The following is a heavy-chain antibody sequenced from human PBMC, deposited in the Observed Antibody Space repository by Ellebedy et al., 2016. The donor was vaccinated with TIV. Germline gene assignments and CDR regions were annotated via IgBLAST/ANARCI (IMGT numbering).Heavy chain of an antibody. Sequence: GESLKISCAASGFTFHDYTMLWVRQAPGRGLEWVSLINWDGSYTYYADSVRGRFTIARDNAQKSLDLQQRSLRAEDTAVYYCMAHSDFDCWGQGTLVIVSS. J-gene: IGHJ4*02. CDR3: MAHSDFDC. D-gene: IGHD2-15*01. CDR2: INWDGSYT. V-gene: IGHV3-43*01. CDR1: GFTFHDYT.